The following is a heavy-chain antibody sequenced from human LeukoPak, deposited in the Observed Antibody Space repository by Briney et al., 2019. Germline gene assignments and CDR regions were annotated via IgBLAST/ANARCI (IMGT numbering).Heavy chain of an antibody. D-gene: IGHD2-15*01. V-gene: IGHV1-2*06. CDR1: GYTFTGYY. CDR2: INPNSGGT. Sequence: ASVRVSCKASGYTFTGYYMHWVRQAPGQGLEWMGRINPNSGGTNFAQRFQGRVTPTRDTSISTAYMELSRLRSDDTAVYYCAREGYCSGGTCYFLDYWGQGTLVTVSS. J-gene: IGHJ4*02. CDR3: AREGYCSGGTCYFLDY.